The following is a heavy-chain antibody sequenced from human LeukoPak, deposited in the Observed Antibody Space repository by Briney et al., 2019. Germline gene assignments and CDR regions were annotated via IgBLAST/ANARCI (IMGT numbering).Heavy chain of an antibody. CDR3: ASDRSTADD. Sequence: GASVKVSCKASGYTFIDYGIRWVRQAPGQGLEWMGWISCLRGNTDYAQEFQDRVTITRDTSKNTIYMELSRLRSDDTAVYYCASDRSTADDWWQETLVTVAS. J-gene: IGHJ4*02. CDR1: GYTFIDYG. CDR2: ISCLRGNT. D-gene: IGHD2-2*01. V-gene: IGHV1-18*01.